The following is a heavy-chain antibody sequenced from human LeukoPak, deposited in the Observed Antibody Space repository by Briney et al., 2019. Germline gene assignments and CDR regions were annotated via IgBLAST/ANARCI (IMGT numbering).Heavy chain of an antibody. CDR3: ARDPRVTYDSSGYYDY. CDR1: VFTFDDYG. Sequence: GGSLRLSCAASVFTFDDYGMSWVRQAPGKGLEWVSGINWNGGSTGYADSVKGRFTISRDNAKNSLYLQMNSLRAEDTALYYCARDPRVTYDSSGYYDYWGQGTLVTVSS. V-gene: IGHV3-20*04. CDR2: INWNGGST. D-gene: IGHD3-22*01. J-gene: IGHJ4*02.